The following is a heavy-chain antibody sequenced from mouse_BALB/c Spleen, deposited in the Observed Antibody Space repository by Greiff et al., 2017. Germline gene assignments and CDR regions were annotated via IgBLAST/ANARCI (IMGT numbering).Heavy chain of an antibody. CDR1: GYSITSGYY. J-gene: IGHJ4*01. CDR2: ISYDGSN. D-gene: IGHD2-14*01. Sequence: VQLKESGPGLVKPSQSLSLTCSVTGYSITSGYYWNWIRQFPGNKLEWMGYISYDGSNNYNPSLKNRISITRDTSKNQFFLKLNSVTTEDTATYYCARRDYRYDGYAMDYWGQGTSVTVSS. V-gene: IGHV3-6*02. CDR3: ARRDYRYDGYAMDY.